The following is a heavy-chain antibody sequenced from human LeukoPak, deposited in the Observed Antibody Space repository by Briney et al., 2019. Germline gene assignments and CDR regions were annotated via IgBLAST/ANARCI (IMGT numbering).Heavy chain of an antibody. CDR3: AREHSRSSYFDY. CDR2: IYYSGT. Sequence: SQTPSLTCTVSGGSISSGGYYWSWIRQHPGKGLEWIGYIYYSGTYYNPSLKSRVIISVDTSKNQFSLKLSSVTTADTAVYYCAREHSRSSYFDYWGQGTLVTVSS. CDR1: GGSISSGGYY. D-gene: IGHD6-6*01. J-gene: IGHJ4*02. V-gene: IGHV4-31*03.